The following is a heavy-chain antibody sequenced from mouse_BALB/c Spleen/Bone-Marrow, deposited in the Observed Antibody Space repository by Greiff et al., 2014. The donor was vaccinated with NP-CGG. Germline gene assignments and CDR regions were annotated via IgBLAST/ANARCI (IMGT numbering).Heavy chain of an antibody. D-gene: IGHD2-4*01. V-gene: IGHV14-3*02. CDR1: GFDIKDTY. CDR3: ARGDYGGFAY. J-gene: IGHJ3*01. CDR2: IDPANGNT. Sequence: DVQLQESGAELVKPGASVKLSCTASGFDIKDTYMHWVKQRPEQGLEWIGRIDPANGNTKYDPKFQGKATITADTSSNTAYLQLSSLTSEDTAVYYCARGDYGGFAYWGQGTLVTVSA.